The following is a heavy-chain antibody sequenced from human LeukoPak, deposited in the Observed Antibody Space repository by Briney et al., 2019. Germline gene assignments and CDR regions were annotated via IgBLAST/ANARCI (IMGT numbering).Heavy chain of an antibody. CDR3: ARVLEGYFDY. CDR1: GGSFSGYY. Sequence: SETLSLTCAVYGGSFSGYYWSWIRQPPGKGLEWIGEINHSGSTNYNPSLKSRVTISVDTSKNQFSLQLNSVTPEDTAVYYCARVLEGYFDYWGQGTLVTVSS. CDR2: INHSGST. V-gene: IGHV4-34*01. J-gene: IGHJ4*02.